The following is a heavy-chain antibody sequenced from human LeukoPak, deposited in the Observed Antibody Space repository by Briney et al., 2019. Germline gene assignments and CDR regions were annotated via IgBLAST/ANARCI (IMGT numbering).Heavy chain of an antibody. CDR2: INPNSGGT. CDR1: GYTFTGYY. CDR3: AREFRTTTWSFDAFDL. J-gene: IGHJ3*01. D-gene: IGHD1/OR15-1a*01. Sequence: GASVKVSCEASGYTFTGYYMHWVRQAPGQGLEWMGWINPNSGGTNYAQKFQGRVTMTRDTSNNTSYMELSRLRSDDTAVYYCAREFRTTTWSFDAFDLWGQGTMVTVSS. V-gene: IGHV1-2*02.